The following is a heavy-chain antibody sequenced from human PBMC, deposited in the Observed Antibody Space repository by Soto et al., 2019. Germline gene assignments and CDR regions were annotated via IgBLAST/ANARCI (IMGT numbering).Heavy chain of an antibody. CDR2: FYPGESDT. Sequence: GESLKISCKGSGYSFTSYWIGWVRQMPGKGLEWMGIFYPGESDTRYSPSFQGQVNHSAANSISTAYLPWCSLKASDNAMYSCARTLRGYSYGYAFDIWGQGTMVTVSS. V-gene: IGHV5-51*01. J-gene: IGHJ3*02. CDR3: ARTLRGYSYGYAFDI. CDR1: GYSFTSYW. D-gene: IGHD5-18*01.